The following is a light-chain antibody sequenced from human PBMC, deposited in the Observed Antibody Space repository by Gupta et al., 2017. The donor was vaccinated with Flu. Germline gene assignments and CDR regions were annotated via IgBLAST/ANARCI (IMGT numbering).Light chain of an antibody. CDR1: QDVISSY. CDR2: GAS. Sequence: EIVLTQAPGTLSLSPGERATLPCRASQDVISSYLAWYQQKPGQPPRLLIYGASSRATGIPDRFSGSGSGTDFTLTISRLEPEDFAVYYCQQYGSSPPYSFGQGTKLEI. V-gene: IGKV3-20*01. CDR3: QQYGSSPPYS. J-gene: IGKJ2*03.